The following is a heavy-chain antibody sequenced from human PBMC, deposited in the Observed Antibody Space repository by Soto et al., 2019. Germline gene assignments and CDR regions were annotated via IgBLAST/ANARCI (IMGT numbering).Heavy chain of an antibody. J-gene: IGHJ4*02. CDR3: ARDPDTSSKIDY. Sequence: QVHLVESGGGLVKPGESLRLSCAASGFTFSYHYMSWVRRAPGKGLEWVSYISSSGGALYYADSVKGRFTISRDNAKNSLYLQMNSLRVEDTAVYYCARDPDTSSKIDYWGQGTLVTVSS. CDR2: ISSSGGAL. V-gene: IGHV3-11*01. D-gene: IGHD2-2*01. CDR1: GFTFSYHY.